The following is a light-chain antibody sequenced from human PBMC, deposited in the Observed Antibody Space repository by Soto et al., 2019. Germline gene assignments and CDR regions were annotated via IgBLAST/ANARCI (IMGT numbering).Light chain of an antibody. V-gene: IGKV3-11*01. CDR1: QSVTTF. J-gene: IGKJ4*01. Sequence: EIVLTQSPVTLSLSPGERATLSCRASQSVTTFLAWYQQKPGQAPRLLIYDASKRATGIPARFSGSGSGTDFTLNISSLEPEDFAVYYCQQRINWPLTFGGGTKVEIK. CDR3: QQRINWPLT. CDR2: DAS.